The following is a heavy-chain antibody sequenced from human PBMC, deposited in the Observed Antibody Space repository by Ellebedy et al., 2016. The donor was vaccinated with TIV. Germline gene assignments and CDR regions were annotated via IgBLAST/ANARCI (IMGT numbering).Heavy chain of an antibody. V-gene: IGHV3-23*01. CDR3: AKDRYGSHFDVPDF. D-gene: IGHD1-26*01. Sequence: GGSLRLXXAASGFTFSTYAMGWVRQAPGKGLEWVSGISTSGGSTYYADSVKGRFTISRDNSKNTLYLQMDSLRVEDTAVYYCAKDRYGSHFDVPDFWGRGTLVTVSS. CDR2: ISTSGGST. J-gene: IGHJ4*02. CDR1: GFTFSTYA.